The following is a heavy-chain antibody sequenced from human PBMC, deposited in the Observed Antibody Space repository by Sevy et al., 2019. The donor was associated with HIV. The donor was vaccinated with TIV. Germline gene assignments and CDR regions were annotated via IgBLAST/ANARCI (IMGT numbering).Heavy chain of an antibody. D-gene: IGHD3-22*01. CDR3: TTAVREFYYDSSGYYYADY. CDR2: IKSKTDGGTT. V-gene: IGHV3-15*01. CDR1: GFTFSNAW. J-gene: IGHJ4*02. Sequence: GGSLRLSCADSGFTFSNAWMSWVRQAPGKGLEWVGRIKSKTDGGTTDYAAPVKGRFTISRDDSKTTVYLQMNSLKTEDTAVYYCTTAVREFYYDSSGYYYADYWGQGTLVTVSS.